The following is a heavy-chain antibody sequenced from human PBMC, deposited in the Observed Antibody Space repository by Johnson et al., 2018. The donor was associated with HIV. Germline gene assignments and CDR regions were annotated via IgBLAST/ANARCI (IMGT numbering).Heavy chain of an antibody. V-gene: IGHV3-23*04. D-gene: IGHD3-10*01. CDR3: AFVPVMVRGVIRVS. CDR2: ISGSGGST. CDR1: RFTFSSYA. Sequence: VQLVESGGGLVQPGGSLRLSCAASRFTFSSYAMSWVRQAPGKGLEWVSAISGSGGSTYYADSVKGRFTISRDNSKNTLYLQMNSLRAEDTAVYYCAFVPVMVRGVIRVSWGQGTMVTVSS. J-gene: IGHJ3*01.